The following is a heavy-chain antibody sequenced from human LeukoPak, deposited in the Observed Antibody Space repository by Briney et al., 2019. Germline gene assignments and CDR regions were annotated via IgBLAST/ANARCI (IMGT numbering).Heavy chain of an antibody. D-gene: IGHD1-26*01. CDR1: GFTFSSYS. J-gene: IGHJ4*02. CDR3: ATFRGGSGSFGY. CDR2: ISSSSSTI. Sequence: GGSLRLSCAASGFTFSSYSMNWVRQAPGKGLEWVSYISSSSSTIYYADSVKGRFTISRDNSKNTLYLQMNSLRAEDTAVYYCATFRGGSGSFGYWGQGTLVTVSS. V-gene: IGHV3-48*01.